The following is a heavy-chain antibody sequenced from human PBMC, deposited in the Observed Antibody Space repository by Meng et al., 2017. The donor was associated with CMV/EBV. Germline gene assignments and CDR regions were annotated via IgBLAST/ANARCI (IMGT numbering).Heavy chain of an antibody. CDR2: IYYSGST. CDR3: ARVMGPNRTPYYFDY. CDR1: GGSISSGDYY. Sequence: QGHLQESGPGPVRPSQTLSLTCTVSGGSISSGDYYWSWIRQPPGKGLEWIGYIYYSGSTYYNPSLKSRVTISVDTSKNQFSLKLSSVTAADTAVYYCARVMGPNRTPYYFDYWGQGTLVTVSS. V-gene: IGHV4-30-4*08. J-gene: IGHJ4*02. D-gene: IGHD1-14*01.